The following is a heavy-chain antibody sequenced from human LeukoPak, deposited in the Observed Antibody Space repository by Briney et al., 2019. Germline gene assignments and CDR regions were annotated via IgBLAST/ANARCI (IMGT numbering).Heavy chain of an antibody. CDR3: ARDTSWGDYAVYYFDY. CDR2: ISDDGSNK. V-gene: IGHV3-30*03. J-gene: IGHJ4*02. CDR1: TFSLNTYG. Sequence: GRSLRLSCAASTFSLNTYGIHWVRQAPGKGLEWLAAISDDGSNKYYGDSVKGRFTISRDNSKNAVYLQLNSLRADDTAVYYCARDTSWGDYAVYYFDYWGQGTLVTVSS. D-gene: IGHD4-17*01.